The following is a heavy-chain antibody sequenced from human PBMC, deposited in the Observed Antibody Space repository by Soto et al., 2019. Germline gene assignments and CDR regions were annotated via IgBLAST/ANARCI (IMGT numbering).Heavy chain of an antibody. V-gene: IGHV3-23*01. J-gene: IGHJ4*02. CDR1: GFTFSSYA. CDR2: ISGSGGST. CDR3: ARGEVGAPSRFDY. D-gene: IGHD1-26*01. Sequence: EVQLLESGGGLVQPGGSLRLSCAASGFTFSSYAMSWVRQAPGKGLEWVSAISGSGGSTYYADSVKGRFTISRDNSKNTLYLQMNSLRAEDTAVYYCARGEVGAPSRFDYWGQGTLVTVSS.